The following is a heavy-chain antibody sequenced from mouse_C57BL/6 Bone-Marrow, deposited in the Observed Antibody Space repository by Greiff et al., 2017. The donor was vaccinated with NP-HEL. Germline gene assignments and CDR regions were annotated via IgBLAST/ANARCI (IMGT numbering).Heavy chain of an antibody. V-gene: IGHV1-19*01. D-gene: IGHD4-1*01. CDR2: INPYNGGT. CDR1: GYTFTDYY. J-gene: IGHJ3*01. Sequence: EVQLQQSGPVLVKPGASVKMSCKASGYTFTDYYMNWVKQSHGKSLEWIGVINPYNGGTSYNQKFKGKATLTVDKSSSPAYMELNSLTSEDSADYYGAQLTGKGLFAYWGQGTLVTVSA. CDR3: AQLTGKGLFAY.